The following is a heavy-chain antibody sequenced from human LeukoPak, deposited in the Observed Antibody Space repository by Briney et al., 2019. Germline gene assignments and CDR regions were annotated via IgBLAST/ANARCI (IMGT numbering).Heavy chain of an antibody. J-gene: IGHJ6*02. D-gene: IGHD3-3*01. Sequence: SETLSLTCTVSGGSISSGDYCWSWIRQHPGKGLEWIGYIYYSGRTYYNPSLKSRVTISVDTSKNQFSLKLNSVTAADTAVYYCARDRYDSYPMDVWGQGTTVTVSS. CDR1: GGSISSGDYC. CDR3: ARDRYDSYPMDV. V-gene: IGHV4-31*03. CDR2: IYYSGRT.